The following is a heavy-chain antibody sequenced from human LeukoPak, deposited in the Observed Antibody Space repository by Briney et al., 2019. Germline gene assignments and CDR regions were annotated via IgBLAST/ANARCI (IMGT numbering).Heavy chain of an antibody. CDR3: AKTGGHSGGDY. Sequence: GRSLRLSCAASGFTFSSYAMHWVRQAPGKGLEWVAVISYDGSNKYYADSVKGRFTISRDNSKNTLYLQMNSLRAEDTAVYYCAKTGGHSGGDYWGQGTLVTVSS. J-gene: IGHJ4*02. V-gene: IGHV3-30-3*01. CDR1: GFTFSSYA. D-gene: IGHD1-1*01. CDR2: ISYDGSNK.